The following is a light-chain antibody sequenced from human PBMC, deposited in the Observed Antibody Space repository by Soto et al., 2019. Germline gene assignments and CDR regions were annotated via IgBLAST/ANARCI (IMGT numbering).Light chain of an antibody. Sequence: DIQMTQSPSSLSASVGDRVTITCQASHDITNYLNWYQQKPGKGPRLLIYGASNLETGVPSRVSGSGFATDFSLTISSLQPEDFATYYCQQYDSLPTFGGGTKVELK. CDR2: GAS. J-gene: IGKJ4*01. V-gene: IGKV1-33*01. CDR3: QQYDSLPT. CDR1: HDITNY.